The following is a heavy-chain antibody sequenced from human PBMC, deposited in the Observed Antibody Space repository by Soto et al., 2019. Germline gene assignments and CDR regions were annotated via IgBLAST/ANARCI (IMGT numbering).Heavy chain of an antibody. CDR2: IYYSGST. D-gene: IGHD3-10*02. Sequence: ETLSLTCTVSGGSISSYYWSWIRQPPGKGLEWIGYIYYSGSTNYNPSLKSRVTISVDTSKNQFSLKLSSVTAADTAVYYCARDKTGGVRGVIYYYYGMDVWGQGTTVTVSS. V-gene: IGHV4-59*01. J-gene: IGHJ6*02. CDR3: ARDKTGGVRGVIYYYYGMDV. CDR1: GGSISSYY.